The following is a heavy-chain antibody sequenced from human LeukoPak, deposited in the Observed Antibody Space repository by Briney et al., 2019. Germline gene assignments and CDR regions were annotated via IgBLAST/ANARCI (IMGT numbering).Heavy chain of an antibody. CDR1: GFTFSSYS. V-gene: IGHV3-21*01. CDR2: ISSSSYI. J-gene: IGHJ4*02. CDR3: ARQGPYGDYSH. Sequence: GGSLRLSCAASGFTFSSYSMNWVRQAPGKGLEWVSSISSSSYILYADSVKGRFTISRGNAKNSLFLQINSLRAEDTAVYYCARQGPYGDYSHWGQGTTVTVSS. D-gene: IGHD4-17*01.